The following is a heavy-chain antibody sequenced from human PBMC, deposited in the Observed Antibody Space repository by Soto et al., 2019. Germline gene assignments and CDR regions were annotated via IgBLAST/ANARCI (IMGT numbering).Heavy chain of an antibody. J-gene: IGHJ5*02. D-gene: IGHD2-15*01. CDR3: ARGPRYCSGGTCYSGRFDP. CDR2: INHSGST. CDR1: GGSFSGYY. V-gene: IGHV4-34*01. Sequence: SETLSLTCAVYGGSFSGYYWSWIRQPPGKGLQWIGEINHSGSTDYNPSLKSRVTMSVDTSKNQFSLKLNSVTAADTAFYYCARGPRYCSGGTCYSGRFDPWGQGTLVT.